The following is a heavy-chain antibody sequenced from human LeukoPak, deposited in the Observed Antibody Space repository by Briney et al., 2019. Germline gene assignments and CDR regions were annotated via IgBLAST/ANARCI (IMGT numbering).Heavy chain of an antibody. V-gene: IGHV3-30*02. CDR1: GFTFSSYG. CDR3: ARDQSTTVTTSFGYYYYMDV. D-gene: IGHD4-17*01. J-gene: IGHJ6*03. Sequence: GGSLRLSCAASGFTFSSYGMHWVRQAPGKGLEWVAFIRYDGSNKYYADSVKGRFTISRDNSKNTLYLQMNSLRAEDTAVYYCARDQSTTVTTSFGYYYYMDVWGKGTTVTVSS. CDR2: IRYDGSNK.